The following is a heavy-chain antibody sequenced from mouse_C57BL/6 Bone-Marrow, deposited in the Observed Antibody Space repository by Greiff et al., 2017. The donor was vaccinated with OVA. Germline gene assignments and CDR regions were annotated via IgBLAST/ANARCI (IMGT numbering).Heavy chain of an antibody. V-gene: IGHV5-4*03. D-gene: IGHD2-3*01. CDR3: ASLYDGYYEGFAY. CDR1: GFTFSSYA. CDR2: ISDGGSYT. Sequence: EVKLMESGGGLVKPGGSLKLSCAASGFTFSSYAMSWVRQTPEKRLEWVATISDGGSYTYYPDNVKGRFTISRDNAKNNLYLQMSHLKSEDTAMYYCASLYDGYYEGFAYWGQGTLVTVSA. J-gene: IGHJ3*01.